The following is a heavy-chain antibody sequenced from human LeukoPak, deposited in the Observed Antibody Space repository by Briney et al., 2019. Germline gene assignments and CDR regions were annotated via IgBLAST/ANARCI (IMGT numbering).Heavy chain of an antibody. Sequence: GGSLRLSCTASGFTFSSYSLNWVRQAPGKGLEWVSSVSTGSNYIYYADSVKGRFTISRDNDKNSLYLQMNSLRAEDTAVYYCARNPLQQLLSHYYYMDVWGKGTTVTVSS. CDR3: ARNPLQQLLSHYYYMDV. CDR2: VSTGSNYI. J-gene: IGHJ6*03. V-gene: IGHV3-21*01. D-gene: IGHD2-2*01. CDR1: GFTFSSYS.